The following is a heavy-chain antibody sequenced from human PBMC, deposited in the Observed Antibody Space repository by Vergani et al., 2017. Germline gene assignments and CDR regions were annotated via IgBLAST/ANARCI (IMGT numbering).Heavy chain of an antibody. CDR1: GGTFSSYA. CDR3: ATXCSSPTSTEYYYYYMDV. V-gene: IGHV1-69*13. Sequence: QVQLVQSGAEVKKPGSSVKVSCKASGGTFSSYAISWVRQAPGQGLEWMGGIIPIFGTANYAQKFQGRVTITADESTSTAYMELSSLRSEDTAVYYCATXCSSPTSTEYYYYYMDVWGKGTTVTVSS. D-gene: IGHD2-2*01. J-gene: IGHJ6*03. CDR2: IIPIFGTA.